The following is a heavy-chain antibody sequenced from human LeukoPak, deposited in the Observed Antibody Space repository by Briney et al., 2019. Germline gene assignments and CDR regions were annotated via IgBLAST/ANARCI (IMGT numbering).Heavy chain of an antibody. CDR2: VKGTTDGGTT. CDR1: GFTFSHAW. CDR3: TVWVCGSSAYSDY. Sequence: PGGSLRLSCAASGFTFSHAWTSWVRQAPGQGLEWVGRVKGTTDGGTTDYAAPVKGRFIISRDDSKNTLYLQMNSLKTEDTAVYYCTVWVCGSSAYSDYWGQGTLVTVSS. V-gene: IGHV3-15*01. D-gene: IGHD3-22*01. J-gene: IGHJ4*02.